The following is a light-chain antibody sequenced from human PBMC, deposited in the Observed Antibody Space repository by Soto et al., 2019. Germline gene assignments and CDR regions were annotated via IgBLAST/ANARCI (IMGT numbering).Light chain of an antibody. CDR3: SSYTSSSTVV. J-gene: IGLJ2*01. CDR1: SSDIGAYNY. Sequence: QSALTQPASVSGSPGQSITISCTGTSSDIGAYNYVSWYQQHPGKAPKVMIYDVTDRPSGVSNRFSGSKSGYTASLTISGLPAEDEADYYCSSYTSSSTVVFGGGTKVTVL. V-gene: IGLV2-14*01. CDR2: DVT.